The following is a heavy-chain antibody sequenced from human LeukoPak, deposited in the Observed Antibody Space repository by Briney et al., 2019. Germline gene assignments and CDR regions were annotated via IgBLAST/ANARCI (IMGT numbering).Heavy chain of an antibody. CDR1: GGSIRSYY. D-gene: IGHD6-13*01. CDR3: ARDLGRGVAAAGTGY. CDR2: IYYSGST. Sequence: SSETLSLTCTVSGGSIRSYYWSWTRQPPGRGLEWIGYIYYSGSTNYNPSLKSRVTISVDTSKNQFSLKLSSVTAADTAVYYCARDLGRGVAAAGTGYWGQGTLVTVSS. V-gene: IGHV4-59*01. J-gene: IGHJ4*02.